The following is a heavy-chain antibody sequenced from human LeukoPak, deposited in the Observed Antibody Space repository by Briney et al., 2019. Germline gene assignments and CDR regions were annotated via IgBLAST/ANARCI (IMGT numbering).Heavy chain of an antibody. D-gene: IGHD2-2*01. V-gene: IGHV3-23*01. CDR2: ISGSGGST. CDR3: AVGGFISSPKNWFDP. Sequence: GGSLRLSCAASGFTFSSYAMSWVRQAPGKGLEWVSAISGSGGSTYYADSVKGRFTISRDNSKNTLYLQMNSLRAEDTAVYYCAVGGFISSPKNWFDPWGQGTLVTVSS. CDR1: GFTFSSYA. J-gene: IGHJ5*02.